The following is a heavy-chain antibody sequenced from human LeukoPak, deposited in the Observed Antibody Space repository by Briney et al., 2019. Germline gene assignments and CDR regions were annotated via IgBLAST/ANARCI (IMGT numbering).Heavy chain of an antibody. D-gene: IGHD1-26*01. CDR2: ITSNGGST. CDR1: GFTFSSYA. J-gene: IGHJ4*02. V-gene: IGHV3-64D*06. CDR3: ARVGGATAVTMYFEY. Sequence: PGGSLRLSCSASGFTFSSYAMNWVRQAPGKGLEYVSAITSNGGSTYYADSVKGRFTISRDNSKNTLYLQMSSLRAEDTAVYYCARVGGATAVTMYFEYWGQGTLVTVSS.